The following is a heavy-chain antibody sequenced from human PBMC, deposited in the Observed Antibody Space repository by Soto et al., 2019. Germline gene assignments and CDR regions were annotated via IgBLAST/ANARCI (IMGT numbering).Heavy chain of an antibody. J-gene: IGHJ5*02. CDR1: GYTFTSYD. D-gene: IGHD2-2*01. CDR3: ARVVYCSSTSCHGLGSGRFDP. Sequence: QVQLVQSGAEVKKPGASVKVSCKASGYTFTSYDINWVRQATGQGLEWMGWMNPNSGNTGYAQKFQGRVTMTRNTSISTAYMELSSLRSEDTAVYYCARVVYCSSTSCHGLGSGRFDPWGQGTLVTVSS. CDR2: MNPNSGNT. V-gene: IGHV1-8*01.